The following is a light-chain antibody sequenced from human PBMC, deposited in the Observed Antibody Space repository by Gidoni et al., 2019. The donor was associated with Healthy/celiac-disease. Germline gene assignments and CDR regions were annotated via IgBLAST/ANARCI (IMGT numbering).Light chain of an antibody. V-gene: IGKV1-27*01. J-gene: IGKJ1*01. CDR2: AAS. CDR1: KGISNY. Sequence: DIPMTQSPSSLSASVGDRVTITCRASKGISNYLAWYQQKPGKVPKLLIYAASTLQSGVPSRFSGSGSGTDFTLTISSLQPEDVATYYCQKYNSAPPEFGQGTKVEIK. CDR3: QKYNSAPPE.